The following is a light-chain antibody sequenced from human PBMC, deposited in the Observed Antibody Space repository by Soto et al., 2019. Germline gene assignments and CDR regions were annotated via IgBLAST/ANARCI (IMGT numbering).Light chain of an antibody. V-gene: IGKV1-5*01. CDR3: QQYNSYSGT. CDR2: DAS. CDR1: QSISSW. Sequence: DIPMTQSPSTLSASVGDRVTITCRASQSISSWLAWYQQKPGKAPKLLIYDASNLESGVPSRFSGSGSGTEFTLTISSLQPDDFATYYCQQYNSYSGTFGQGTKVEIK. J-gene: IGKJ1*01.